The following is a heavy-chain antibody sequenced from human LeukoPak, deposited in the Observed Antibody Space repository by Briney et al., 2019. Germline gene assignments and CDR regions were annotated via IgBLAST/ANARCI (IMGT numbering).Heavy chain of an antibody. CDR1: GGSIGFYF. D-gene: IGHD3-10*01. CDR2: IYYTGNT. J-gene: IGHJ5*02. CDR3: ARSYSSGSYYSPFDP. Sequence: SETLSLTCTVSGGSIGFYFWSWIRQPAGKGLEWIGYIYYTGNTNYNPSLTSRVTISLDTSKSQFSLKLSSVTAADTAVYYCARSYSSGSYYSPFDPWGQETLVTVSS. V-gene: IGHV4-59*01.